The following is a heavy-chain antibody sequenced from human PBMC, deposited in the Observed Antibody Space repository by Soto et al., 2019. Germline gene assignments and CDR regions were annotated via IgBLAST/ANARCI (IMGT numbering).Heavy chain of an antibody. Sequence: QVQLVASGGGLVKPGGSLRLSCAASGFTFSDYYISWIRQAPGKGLEWVSYITSSGSTIFYADSVKGRFTISRDNAKNSLYLPLNSRRAEDTAVYYCARGLGSGLYKAGDYWGQGTLVTVSS. D-gene: IGHD6-19*01. CDR2: ITSSGSTI. J-gene: IGHJ4*02. CDR3: ARGLGSGLYKAGDY. CDR1: GFTFSDYY. V-gene: IGHV3-11*01.